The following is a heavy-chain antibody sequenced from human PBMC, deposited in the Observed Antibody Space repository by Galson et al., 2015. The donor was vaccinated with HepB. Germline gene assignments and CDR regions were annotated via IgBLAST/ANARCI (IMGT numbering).Heavy chain of an antibody. CDR2: ISGSGGST. D-gene: IGHD3-3*01. CDR1: GFTFSSYA. Sequence: SLRLSCAASGFTFSSYAMSWVRQAPGKGLEWVSAISGSGGSTYYADSVKGRFTISRDNSKNTLYLQMNSLRAEDTAVYYCAKGRSLRFLEWLSGDYYGMDVWGQGTTVTVSS. V-gene: IGHV3-23*01. J-gene: IGHJ6*02. CDR3: AKGRSLRFLEWLSGDYYGMDV.